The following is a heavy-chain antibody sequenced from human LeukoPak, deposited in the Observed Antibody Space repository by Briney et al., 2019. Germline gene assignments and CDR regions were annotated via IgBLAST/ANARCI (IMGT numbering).Heavy chain of an antibody. Sequence: SETLSLTCAVYGGSLSGYYWSWIRQSPGKGLEWIGEINDSGTTNYNPSLKSRVTISVDTSKNQLSLKLSSMTAADTAVYYCARQWLVSPLFDYWGQGTLVTVSS. CDR2: INDSGTT. CDR1: GGSLSGYY. CDR3: ARQWLVSPLFDY. D-gene: IGHD6-19*01. V-gene: IGHV4-34*01. J-gene: IGHJ4*02.